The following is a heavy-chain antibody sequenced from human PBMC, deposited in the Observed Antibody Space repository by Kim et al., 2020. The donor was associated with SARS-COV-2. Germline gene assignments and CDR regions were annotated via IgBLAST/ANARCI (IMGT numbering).Heavy chain of an antibody. V-gene: IGHV3-23*01. D-gene: IGHD3-9*01. CDR2: ISGSGGST. Sequence: GGSLRLSCAASGFTFSSYAMSWVRQAPGKGLEWVSAISGSGGSTYYADSVKGRFTISRDNSKNTLYLQMNSLRAEDTAVYYCAKDRATYYDILTGYPLGLAIDYWGQGTLVTVSS. CDR1: GFTFSSYA. J-gene: IGHJ4*02. CDR3: AKDRATYYDILTGYPLGLAIDY.